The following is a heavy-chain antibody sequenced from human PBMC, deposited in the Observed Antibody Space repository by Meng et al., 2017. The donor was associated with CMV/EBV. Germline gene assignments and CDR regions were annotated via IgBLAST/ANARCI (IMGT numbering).Heavy chain of an antibody. CDR1: GFTFSSYG. D-gene: IGHD1-26*01. Sequence: GESLKISCAASGFTFSSYGMHWVRQAPGKGLEWVAFIRYDGSNKYYADSVKGRFTISRGNSKNTLYLQMNSLRAEDTAVYYCAKERGWELLGLFDYWGQGTLVTVSS. V-gene: IGHV3-30*02. J-gene: IGHJ4*02. CDR2: IRYDGSNK. CDR3: AKERGWELLGLFDY.